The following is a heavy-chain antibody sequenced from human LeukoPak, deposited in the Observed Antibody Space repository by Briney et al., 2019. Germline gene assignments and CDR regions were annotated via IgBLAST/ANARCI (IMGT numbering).Heavy chain of an antibody. Sequence: PGGSLRLSCAASGFTFTSYSMNWVRQAPGKGLEWVSSISRSSIYIYYADSVKGRFTISRDNAKNSLFLQMNSLRAEDTAVYYCATLGSGGYDSSSFDYWGQGTLVTVSS. CDR2: ISRSSIYI. CDR1: GFTFTSYS. J-gene: IGHJ4*02. D-gene: IGHD2-15*01. CDR3: ATLGSGGYDSSSFDY. V-gene: IGHV3-21*01.